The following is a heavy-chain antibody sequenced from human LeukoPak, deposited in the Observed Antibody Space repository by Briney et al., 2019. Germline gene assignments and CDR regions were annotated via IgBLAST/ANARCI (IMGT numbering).Heavy chain of an antibody. CDR1: GFTFSSYG. CDR3: AKDDSLGEWDPPDY. J-gene: IGHJ4*02. Sequence: TGGSLRLSCAASGFTFSSYGMHWVRQAPGKGLEWVAFIRYDGSNKYYADSVKGRFTISRDNSKNTLYLQMNSLRAEDTAVYYCAKDDSLGEWDPPDYWGQGTLVTVSS. D-gene: IGHD3-16*01. V-gene: IGHV3-30*02. CDR2: IRYDGSNK.